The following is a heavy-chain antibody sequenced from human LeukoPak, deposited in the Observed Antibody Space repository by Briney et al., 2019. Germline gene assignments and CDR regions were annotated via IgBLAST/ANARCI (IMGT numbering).Heavy chain of an antibody. J-gene: IGHJ6*02. Sequence: PSETLSLTCTVSGGSISSNYWSWIRQPAGKGLEWIGRIYTSGSTNYNPSLKSRVTMSVDTSKNQFSLKLSSVTAADTAVYYCARQNNWNDGYGMDVWGQGTTVTVSS. CDR3: ARQNNWNDGYGMDV. D-gene: IGHD1-1*01. CDR1: GGSISSNY. V-gene: IGHV4-4*07. CDR2: IYTSGST.